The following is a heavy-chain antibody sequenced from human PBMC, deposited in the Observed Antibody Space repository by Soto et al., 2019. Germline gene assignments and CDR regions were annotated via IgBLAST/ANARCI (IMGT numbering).Heavy chain of an antibody. V-gene: IGHV3-9*01. Sequence: EGQLVESGGGFVQPGRSLRLSCAGSGFIFDDFALHWVRQAPGKGLEWVSGISWNSDSIGYADAVKGRFTISRDNAKNSLYLQMNSLRVGDTALYYCTKVGGLYDFWSGPLHFDLWGQGTLVTVSS. CDR2: ISWNSDSI. CDR3: TKVGGLYDFWSGPLHFDL. D-gene: IGHD3-3*01. CDR1: GFIFDDFA. J-gene: IGHJ4*02.